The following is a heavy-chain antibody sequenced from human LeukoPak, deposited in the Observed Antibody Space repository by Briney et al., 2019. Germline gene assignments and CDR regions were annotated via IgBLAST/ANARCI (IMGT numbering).Heavy chain of an antibody. V-gene: IGHV3-23*01. J-gene: IGHJ4*02. D-gene: IGHD5-18*01. CDR3: ARAMAVIYSYGKQDY. Sequence: GGSLRLSCAASGFTFSTYAMNWFRQAPGKGLEWVSSITGSGGSTYYADSVKGRFTISRDNPKNTLDLQMNSLRADDTAVYFCARAMAVIYSYGKQDYWGQGTLVTVSS. CDR2: ITGSGGST. CDR1: GFTFSTYA.